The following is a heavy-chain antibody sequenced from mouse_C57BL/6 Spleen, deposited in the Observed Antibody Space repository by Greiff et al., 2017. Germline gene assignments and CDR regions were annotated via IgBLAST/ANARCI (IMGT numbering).Heavy chain of an antibody. CDR2: INPNNGGT. Sequence: EVKLQQSGPELVKPGASVKISCKASGYTFTDYYMNWVKQSHGKSLEWIGDINPNNGGTSYNQKFKGKATLTVDKSSSTAYMELRSLTSEDSAVYYCARSGLRDYWGQGTTLTVSS. J-gene: IGHJ2*01. CDR1: GYTFTDYY. V-gene: IGHV1-26*01. D-gene: IGHD3-1*01. CDR3: ARSGLRDY.